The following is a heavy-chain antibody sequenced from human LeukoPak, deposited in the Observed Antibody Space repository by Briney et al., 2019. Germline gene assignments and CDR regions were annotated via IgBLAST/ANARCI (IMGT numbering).Heavy chain of an antibody. Sequence: SVKVSCKASGGTFSSYAISWVRQAPGQGLECMGGIIPIFGAANYAQKFQGRVTITADESTSTAYMELSSLRSEDTAVYYCARSSLDSSSSEFDYWGQGTLVTVSS. V-gene: IGHV1-69*13. CDR3: ARSSLDSSSSEFDY. CDR1: GGTFSSYA. D-gene: IGHD6-6*01. J-gene: IGHJ4*02. CDR2: IIPIFGAA.